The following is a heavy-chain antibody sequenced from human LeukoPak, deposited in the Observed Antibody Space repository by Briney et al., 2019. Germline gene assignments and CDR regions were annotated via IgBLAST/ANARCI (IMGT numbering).Heavy chain of an antibody. Sequence: GESLRLSCAASGFTFTDFYMSWIRHAPGKGLEWLSDISRSSTDTNYADSVKGRFTISRDNAKNSLFLQLNSLRAEDTAVYYCARKTYYYDSGSYSKSYYFDYWGQGTLVTVSS. CDR1: GFTFTDFY. J-gene: IGHJ4*02. CDR3: ARKTYYYDSGSYSKSYYFDY. CDR2: ISRSSTDT. D-gene: IGHD3-10*01. V-gene: IGHV3-11*06.